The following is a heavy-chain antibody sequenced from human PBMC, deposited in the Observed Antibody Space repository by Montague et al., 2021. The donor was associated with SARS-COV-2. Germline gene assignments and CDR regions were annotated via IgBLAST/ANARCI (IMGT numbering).Heavy chain of an antibody. D-gene: IGHD6-13*01. CDR3: ARVSLAAAATRSDY. Sequence: SETLSLTCTVSGGSISPYYWSWIRQPPGKGLEWIGNIYYTGSTNYNSSLKSRLTISVDTSENQFSLKVTSVTAADTAVYYCARVSLAAAATRSDYWGQGTLVTVSS. CDR1: GGSISPYY. J-gene: IGHJ4*02. CDR2: IYYTGST. V-gene: IGHV4-59*01.